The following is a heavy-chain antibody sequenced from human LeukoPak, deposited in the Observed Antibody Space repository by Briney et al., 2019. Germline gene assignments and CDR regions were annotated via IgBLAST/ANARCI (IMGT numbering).Heavy chain of an antibody. CDR3: ASLGSYGDYLHDY. CDR1: GYTFTGYY. J-gene: IGHJ4*02. Sequence: ASVKVSCKASGYTFTGYYMHWVRQAPGQGLEWMGWINPNSGGTNYAEKFQGRVTMTRDTSISTAYMELSRLRSDDTAVYYCASLGSYGDYLHDYWGQGTLVTVSS. V-gene: IGHV1-2*02. D-gene: IGHD4-17*01. CDR2: INPNSGGT.